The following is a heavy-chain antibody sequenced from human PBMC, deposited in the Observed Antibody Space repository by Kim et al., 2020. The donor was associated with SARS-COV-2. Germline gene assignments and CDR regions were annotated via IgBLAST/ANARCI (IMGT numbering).Heavy chain of an antibody. Sequence: SETLSLTCTVSGGSISSYYWSWIRQPPGKGLEWIGYIYYSGSTNYNPSLKSRVTISVDTSKNQFSLKLSSVTAADTAVYYCARHVAVAGYYYYYYGMDVWGQGTTVTVSS. V-gene: IGHV4-59*08. CDR2: IYYSGST. CDR3: ARHVAVAGYYYYYYGMDV. D-gene: IGHD2-21*02. J-gene: IGHJ6*02. CDR1: GGSISSYY.